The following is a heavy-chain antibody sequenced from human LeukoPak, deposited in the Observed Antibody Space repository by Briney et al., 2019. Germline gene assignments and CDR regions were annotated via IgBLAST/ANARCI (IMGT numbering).Heavy chain of an antibody. Sequence: GGSLRLSCAASGFTFSSYAMHWVRQAPGKGLEWVAVISYDGSNKYYADSVKGRFTISRDNSKNTLYLQMNSLRAEDTAVYYCARGTVGRYSYGYLDAFDIWGQGTMVTVSS. J-gene: IGHJ3*02. D-gene: IGHD5-18*01. V-gene: IGHV3-30-3*01. CDR1: GFTFSSYA. CDR2: ISYDGSNK. CDR3: ARGTVGRYSYGYLDAFDI.